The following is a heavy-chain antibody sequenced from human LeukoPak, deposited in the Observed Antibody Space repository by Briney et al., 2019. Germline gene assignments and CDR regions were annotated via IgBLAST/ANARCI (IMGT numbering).Heavy chain of an antibody. CDR1: GLTFSSYA. CDR3: AKDSSGWYRDYFDY. CDR2: ISGSGGST. Sequence: PGESLRLSCAASGLTFSSYAMSWVRQAPGKGLEWVSAISGSGGSTYYADSVKGRFTISRDNSKNMLYLRMNSLRAEDTAVYYCAKDSSGWYRDYFDYWGQGTLVTVSS. V-gene: IGHV3-23*01. D-gene: IGHD6-19*01. J-gene: IGHJ4*02.